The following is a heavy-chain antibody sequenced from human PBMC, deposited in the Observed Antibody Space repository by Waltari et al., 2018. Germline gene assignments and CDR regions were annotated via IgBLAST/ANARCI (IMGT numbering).Heavy chain of an antibody. CDR2: IIPIFGTA. D-gene: IGHD3-10*01. CDR1: GGIFTNYA. Sequence: QVQLVQSGAEVKRPGSSVKVSCRASGGIFTNYAISWVRQAPGQGLEWMGGIIPIFGTANSAQKFHGRLPITSDESTSTAYMELSSLRPEDTAVYFCARDLGAMKVTSALEIWGQGTRVTVSS. J-gene: IGHJ3*02. V-gene: IGHV1-69*05. CDR3: ARDLGAMKVTSALEI.